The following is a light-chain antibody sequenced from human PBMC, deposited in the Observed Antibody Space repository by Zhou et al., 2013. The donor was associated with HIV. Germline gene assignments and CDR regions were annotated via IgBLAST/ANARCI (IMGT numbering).Light chain of an antibody. CDR2: DAS. V-gene: IGKV3-11*01. CDR3: QQFSSWLYS. Sequence: EIVLTQSPATLSLSPGDRATLSCRASQSVTTYVAWYQQKAGQGPRLLIFDASNRATGIPARFSGSGSGTDFTLTINSLEPEDSAVYYCQQFSSWLYSFGQGTKLEIK. J-gene: IGKJ2*03. CDR1: QSVTTY.